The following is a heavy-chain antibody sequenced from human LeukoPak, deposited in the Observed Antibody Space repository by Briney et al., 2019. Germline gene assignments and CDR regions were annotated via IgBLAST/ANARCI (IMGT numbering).Heavy chain of an antibody. CDR2: ISGSGGST. Sequence: GGSLRLSCAASGFTFSSYAMRWVRQAPGKGLEWVSAISGSGGSTYYADSVKGRFTISRDNSKNTPYLQMNSLRAEDTAVYYCAKSPTYYYDSSGYYLDYWGQGTLVTVSS. V-gene: IGHV3-23*01. D-gene: IGHD3-22*01. CDR3: AKSPTYYYDSSGYYLDY. J-gene: IGHJ4*02. CDR1: GFTFSSYA.